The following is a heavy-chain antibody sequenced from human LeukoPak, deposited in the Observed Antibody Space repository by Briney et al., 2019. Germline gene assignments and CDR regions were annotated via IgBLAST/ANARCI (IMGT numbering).Heavy chain of an antibody. V-gene: IGHV3-23*01. CDR1: GFTFSNYA. Sequence: YPGASLRLSCAASGFTFSNYAMSWVRQAPGKGLEWVSAVSGIGDKPYYADSVKGRFTISRDNSKNTLYLQMNSLRAEVTAVYYCAKDHYGGNPRTNYYYYMDVCGKGTTVTVSS. J-gene: IGHJ6*03. CDR3: AKDHYGGNPRTNYYYYMDV. D-gene: IGHD4/OR15-4a*01. CDR2: VSGIGDKP.